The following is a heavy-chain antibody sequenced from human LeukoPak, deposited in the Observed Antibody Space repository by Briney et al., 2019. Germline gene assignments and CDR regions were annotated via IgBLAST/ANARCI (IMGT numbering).Heavy chain of an antibody. D-gene: IGHD3-10*01. J-gene: IGHJ4*02. V-gene: IGHV1-18*01. CDR3: ARDLGYGSGSYLNY. CDR2: ISAYNGNT. Sequence: ASVKVSCKASGYTFTSYGISWVRQAPGQGLERMGWISAYNGNTNYAQKLQGRVTMTTDTSTSTAYMELRSPRSDDTAVYYCARDLGYGSGSYLNYWGQGTLVTVSS. CDR1: GYTFTSYG.